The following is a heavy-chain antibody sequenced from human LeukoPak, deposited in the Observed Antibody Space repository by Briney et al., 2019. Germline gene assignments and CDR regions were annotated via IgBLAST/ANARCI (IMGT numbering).Heavy chain of an antibody. CDR2: ISGSGGST. V-gene: IGHV3-23*01. CDR1: GFTFSSYA. D-gene: IGHD6-13*01. J-gene: IGHJ4*02. Sequence: GGSLRLSCAASGFTFSSYAMSWVRQAPGKGLEWVSAISGSGGSTYYADSVKGRFTISRDNSKNTLYLQMNSLRAEDTAVYYCAKAPSSSWYAWSGYWGQGTLVTVSS. CDR3: AKAPSSSWYAWSGY.